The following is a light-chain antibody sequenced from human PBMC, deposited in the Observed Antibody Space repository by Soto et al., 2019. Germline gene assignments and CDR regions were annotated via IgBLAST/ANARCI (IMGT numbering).Light chain of an antibody. CDR1: SSDIGDYNY. CDR3: SSYAASSHLL. J-gene: IGLJ2*01. Sequence: QSVLTQPPSASGSPGQSVTISCSGTSSDIGDYNYVSWYQQYSGKAPKLIIFEVTKRPSGVPDRFSGSKSGNTASLTVSGLQTEDEAYYYRSSYAASSHLLFGGGTKLTVL. CDR2: EVT. V-gene: IGLV2-8*01.